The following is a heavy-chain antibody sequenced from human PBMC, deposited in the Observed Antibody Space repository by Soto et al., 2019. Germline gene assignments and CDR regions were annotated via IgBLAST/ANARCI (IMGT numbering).Heavy chain of an antibody. Sequence: LSLTCSVSGGSISTYYWTWIRQPPGKGLEWIGYIYYSGSTNYNPSLKSRVTISVDTSKNQFSLKLSSVTAADTAVYYCARAGDYGDYVYNYWGQGTLVTVSS. CDR3: ARAGDYGDYVYNY. J-gene: IGHJ4*02. V-gene: IGHV4-59*01. CDR2: IYYSGST. D-gene: IGHD4-17*01. CDR1: GGSISTYY.